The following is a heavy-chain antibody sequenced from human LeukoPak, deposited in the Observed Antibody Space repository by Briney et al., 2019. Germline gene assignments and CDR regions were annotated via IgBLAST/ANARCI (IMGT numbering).Heavy chain of an antibody. CDR3: ATLGVTTEDYFDY. CDR2: IYYSGST. J-gene: IGHJ4*02. V-gene: IGHV4-59*01. Sequence: SETLSLTCTVSGGSINSYYWSWIRQPPGKGLEWIGYIYYSGSTNYNPSLKSRVTISVDTSKNQFSLKLSSVTAADTAVYYCATLGVTTEDYFDYWGQGTLVTVSS. D-gene: IGHD4-17*01. CDR1: GGSINSYY.